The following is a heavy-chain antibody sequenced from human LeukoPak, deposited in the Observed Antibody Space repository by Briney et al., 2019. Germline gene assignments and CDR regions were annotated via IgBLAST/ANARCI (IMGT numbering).Heavy chain of an antibody. CDR2: IYYSGST. J-gene: IGHJ5*02. CDR3: ARAVKYYYDSSGYPKWFDP. D-gene: IGHD3-22*01. Sequence: PSETLSLTCTVSGGSISSYYWSWIRQPPGKWLEWIGYIYYSGSTNYNPSLKSRVTISVDTSKNQFSLKLSSVTAADTAVYYCARAVKYYYDSSGYPKWFDPWGQGTLVTVSS. V-gene: IGHV4-59*01. CDR1: GGSISSYY.